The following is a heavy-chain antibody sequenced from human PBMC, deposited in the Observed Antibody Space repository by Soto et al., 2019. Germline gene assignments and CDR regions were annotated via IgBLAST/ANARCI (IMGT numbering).Heavy chain of an antibody. CDR3: AGHGGYSY. D-gene: IGHD2-15*01. V-gene: IGHV3-23*01. CDR2: ISGTDGGT. CDR1: GITVRTNG. J-gene: IGHJ4*02. Sequence: EVSLLESGGGLVQPGGSLRLSCAASGITVRTNGMSWVRQAPGKGLECVSTISGTDGGTHYADSVKGRFTISRDNSKDTLYLQMNSLRAEDTAVYYCAGHGGYSYLGQGTLVTVSS.